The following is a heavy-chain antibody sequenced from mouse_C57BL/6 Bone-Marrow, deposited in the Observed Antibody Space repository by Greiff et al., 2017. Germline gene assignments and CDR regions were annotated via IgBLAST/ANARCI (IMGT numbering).Heavy chain of an antibody. V-gene: IGHV5-15*01. CDR1: GFTFSDYG. Sequence: EVKLVESGGGLVQPGGSLKLSCAASGFTFSDYGMAWVRQAPRKGPEWVAFISNLAYSIYYADTVTGRFTLSRENAKNTLYLEMSSLRSEGTAMYYCAGGPCCGGVAYWGQGTLVTVSA. CDR3: AGGPCCGGVAY. J-gene: IGHJ3*01. CDR2: ISNLAYSI.